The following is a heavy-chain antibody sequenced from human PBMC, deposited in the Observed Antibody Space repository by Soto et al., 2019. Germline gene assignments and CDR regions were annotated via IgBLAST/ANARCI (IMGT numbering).Heavy chain of an antibody. J-gene: IGHJ6*02. V-gene: IGHV5-10-1*01. CDR3: ARQASLPVDYYYYGMDV. D-gene: IGHD2-2*01. CDR2: IDPSDSYT. CDR1: GYSFTSYW. Sequence: PGESLKISCKGFGYSFTSYWISWVRQMPGKGLEWMGRIDPSDSYTNYSPSFQGHVTISADKSISTAYLQWSSLKASDTAMYYCARQASLPVDYYYYGMDVWGQGTTVTVS.